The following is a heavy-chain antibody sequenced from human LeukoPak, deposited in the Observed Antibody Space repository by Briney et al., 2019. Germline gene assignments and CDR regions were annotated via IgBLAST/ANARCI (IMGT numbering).Heavy chain of an antibody. CDR2: IIPIFGTA. V-gene: IGHV1-69*13. Sequence: SVKVSCKASGGTFSSYAISWVRQAPGQGLEWMGGIIPIFGTANYAQKFQSRVTITADESTSTAYMELSSLRSEDTAVYYCARGGGYSYGFNAFDIWGQGTMVTVSS. CDR3: ARGGGYSYGFNAFDI. CDR1: GGTFSSYA. J-gene: IGHJ3*02. D-gene: IGHD5-18*01.